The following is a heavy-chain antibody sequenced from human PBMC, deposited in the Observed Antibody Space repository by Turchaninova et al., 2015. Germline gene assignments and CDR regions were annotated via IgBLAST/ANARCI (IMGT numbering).Heavy chain of an antibody. CDR2: INHRVST. CDR1: GGSLSGYS. D-gene: IGHD6-13*01. Sequence: QVQLQQWGAGLLKPSETPSITCTFYGGSLSGYSWSWIPQPPVKGLELIGEINHRVSTNYNPPLKSRVTISVDTSKNQFSLKVSSVTAADTAVYYCSRGQYRSSPRFDYWGQGTLVTVSS. CDR3: SRGQYRSSPRFDY. J-gene: IGHJ4*02. V-gene: IGHV4-34*01.